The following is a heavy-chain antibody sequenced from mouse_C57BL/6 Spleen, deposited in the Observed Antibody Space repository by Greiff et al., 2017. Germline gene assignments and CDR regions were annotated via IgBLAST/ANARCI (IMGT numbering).Heavy chain of an antibody. CDR2: IYPGSGST. CDR3: AGYYGSSPYYFDY. D-gene: IGHD1-1*01. J-gene: IGHJ2*01. Sequence: QVQLQQPGAELVKPGASVKMSCKASGYTFTSYWITWVKQRPGKGLEWIGDIYPGSGSTNYNEKFKSKATLTVDTSSSTAYMQLSSLTSEDSAVYYCAGYYGSSPYYFDYWGQGTTLTVSS. CDR1: GYTFTSYW. V-gene: IGHV1-55*01.